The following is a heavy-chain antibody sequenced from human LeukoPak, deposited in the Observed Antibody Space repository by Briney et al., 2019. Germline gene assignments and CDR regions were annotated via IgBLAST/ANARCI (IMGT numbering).Heavy chain of an antibody. CDR1: GFTFSSYW. V-gene: IGHV3-23*01. CDR2: IRGSGGST. CDR3: AKEDWGLLVDY. Sequence: GGSLRLSCAASGFTFSSYWMSWVRQAPGKGLEWVSSIRGSGGSTYYADSVKGRFTISRDNSKNTLYLQMNSLRAEDTAVYYCAKEDWGLLVDYWGQGTLVTVSS. J-gene: IGHJ4*02. D-gene: IGHD7-27*01.